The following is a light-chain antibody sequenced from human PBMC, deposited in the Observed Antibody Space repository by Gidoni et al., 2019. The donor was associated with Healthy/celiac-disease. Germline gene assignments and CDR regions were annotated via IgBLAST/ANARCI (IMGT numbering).Light chain of an antibody. Sequence: IQMIHSPSSLSASVGDRVTITCRASQCISSYLNWYQQKPGKAPKLLIHAASSLQSGVPSRFSGSGSGTDFTLTISSLQPEDFATYYCQQSYSTPLTFGGGTKVEIK. CDR1: QCISSY. J-gene: IGKJ4*01. CDR3: QQSYSTPLT. CDR2: AAS. V-gene: IGKV1-39*01.